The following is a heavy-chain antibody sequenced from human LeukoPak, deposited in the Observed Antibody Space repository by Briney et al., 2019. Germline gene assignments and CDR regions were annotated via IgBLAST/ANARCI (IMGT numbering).Heavy chain of an antibody. CDR2: INSDGSRT. J-gene: IGHJ4*02. V-gene: IGHV3-74*01. Sequence: GGSLRLSCAASEISFSSYWMHWVRQGPGKGLVWVSRINSDGSRTNYADSVKGRFTISRDNAKNSLYLQMNSLRAEDTAVYYCARDELQWEVGFDYWGQGTLVTVSS. D-gene: IGHD1-26*01. CDR3: ARDELQWEVGFDY. CDR1: EISFSSYW.